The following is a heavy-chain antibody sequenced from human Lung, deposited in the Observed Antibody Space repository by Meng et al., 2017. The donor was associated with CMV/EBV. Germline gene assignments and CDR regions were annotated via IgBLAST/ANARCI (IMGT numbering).Heavy chain of an antibody. D-gene: IGHD1-26*01. CDR2: THYDESEK. J-gene: IGHJ6*02. CDR3: ARSYNGKYYPPYYYYYCGMDV. V-gene: IGHV3-30*02. Sequence: GESLKISCTASGFYFSDHAMHWVRQAPGKGPEWVTFTHYDESEKYYADAVKGRVTISKDNSKKTLYLQMNNLRPEDTAVYYCARSYNGKYYPPYYYYYCGMDVWGQGTTVTVSS. CDR1: GFYFSDHA.